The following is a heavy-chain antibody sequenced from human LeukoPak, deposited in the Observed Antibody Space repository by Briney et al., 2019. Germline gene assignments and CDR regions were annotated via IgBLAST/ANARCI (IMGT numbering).Heavy chain of an antibody. CDR3: ASDVTRYCSSTSCYTRGNY. J-gene: IGHJ4*02. CDR1: GGSFSGYY. D-gene: IGHD2-2*02. V-gene: IGHV4-34*01. CDR2: INHSGST. Sequence: PSETLSLTCAVYGGSFSGYYWSWIRQPPGKGLEWIGEINHSGSTNYNPSLKSRVTISVDTSKNQFSLKLSSVTAADTAVYYCASDVTRYCSSTSCYTRGNYWGQGTLVTVSS.